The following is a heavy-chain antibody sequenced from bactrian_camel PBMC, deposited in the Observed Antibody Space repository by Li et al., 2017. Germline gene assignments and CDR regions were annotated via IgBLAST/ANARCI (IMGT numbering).Heavy chain of an antibody. J-gene: IGHJ4*01. V-gene: IGHV3S40*01. CDR3: AAGGSWTFVPRQQLSPRTYDN. CDR2: IFGGGGGWF. D-gene: IGHD2*01. CDR1: AYGYSSRC. Sequence: VQLVESGGGSVQAGGSLRLSCAASAYGYSSRCMGWFRQAPGKERERVAGIFGGGGGWFYYADSVKGRFTISQDNGRNTVYLQMNSLKPEDTGMYYCAAGGSWTFVPRQQLSPRTYDNWGQGTQVTVS.